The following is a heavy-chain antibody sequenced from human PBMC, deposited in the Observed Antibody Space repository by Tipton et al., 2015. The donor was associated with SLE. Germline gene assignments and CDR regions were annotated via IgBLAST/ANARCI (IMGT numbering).Heavy chain of an antibody. V-gene: IGHV3-23*03. CDR3: AKPQSLVGATPPPSDGMDV. D-gene: IGHD1-26*01. CDR2: IYSGGST. CDR1: GFTFSSYA. Sequence: GSLRLSCAASGFTFSSYAMSWVRQAPGKGLEWVSVIYSGGSTYYADSVKGRFTISRDNSKNTLYLQMNSLRAEDTAVYYCAKPQSLVGATPPPSDGMDVWGQGTTVTVSS. J-gene: IGHJ6*02.